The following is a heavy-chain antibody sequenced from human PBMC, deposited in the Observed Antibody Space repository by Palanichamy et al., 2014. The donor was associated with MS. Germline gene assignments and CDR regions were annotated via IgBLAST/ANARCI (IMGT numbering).Heavy chain of an antibody. CDR3: ARVNLGLFGFDP. CDR2: IYHSGST. D-gene: IGHD3-22*01. J-gene: IGHJ5*02. V-gene: IGHV4-30-2*01. Sequence: QLQLQESGVRTGEAFTRPCPSPALSLVAPSAVVVTSWSWIRQPPGKGLEWIGYIYHSGSTYYNPSLKSRVTISVDRSKNQFSLKLSSVTAADTAVYYCARVNLGLFGFDPWGQGTLVTVSS. CDR1: VAPSAVVVTS.